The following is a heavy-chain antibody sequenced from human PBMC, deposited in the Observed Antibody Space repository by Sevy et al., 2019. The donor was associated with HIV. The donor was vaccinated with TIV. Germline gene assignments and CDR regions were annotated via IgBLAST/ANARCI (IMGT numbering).Heavy chain of an antibody. CDR2: IRGSSGTT. V-gene: IGHV3-23*01. J-gene: IGHJ3*02. Sequence: GGSLRLSCAASGFTFSSYAMSWVRQAPGKGLEWVSVIRGSSGTTYAAESVKGRFTISRDNSKNTLYLHMSSLGAEDTAVYYCARNLSPSGAFDIWGQGTRVTVSS. CDR3: ARNLSPSGAFDI. D-gene: IGHD6-25*01. CDR1: GFTFSSYA.